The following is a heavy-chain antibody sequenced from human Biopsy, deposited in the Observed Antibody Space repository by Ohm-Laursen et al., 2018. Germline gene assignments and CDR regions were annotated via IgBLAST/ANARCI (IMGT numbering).Heavy chain of an antibody. V-gene: IGHV4-59*08. J-gene: IGHJ3*02. CDR1: GGSIGSDY. CDR2: SHYSGST. Sequence: SETLSLTCTVSGGSIGSDYWAWIRQSPGKGLEWIAYSHYSGSTSNNPSLKSRITISVDTSKNQISLKVTSVTAADTAVYYCAKHGSGWTGDDALHIWGQGTMVTVSS. CDR3: AKHGSGWTGDDALHI. D-gene: IGHD6-19*01.